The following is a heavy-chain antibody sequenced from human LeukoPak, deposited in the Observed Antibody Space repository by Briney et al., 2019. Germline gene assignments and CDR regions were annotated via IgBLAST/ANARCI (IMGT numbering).Heavy chain of an antibody. CDR1: GFTFSSYG. D-gene: IGHD6-13*01. CDR2: IRYDGSNK. CDR3: AKDPSAAAGTENDY. J-gene: IGHJ4*02. Sequence: GGSLRLSCAASGFTFSSYGMHWVRQAPGNGLEWVAFIRYDGSNKYYADSVKGRFTISRDNSKTTLYLQMNSLRAEDTAVYYCAKDPSAAAGTENDYWGQGTLVTVSS. V-gene: IGHV3-30*02.